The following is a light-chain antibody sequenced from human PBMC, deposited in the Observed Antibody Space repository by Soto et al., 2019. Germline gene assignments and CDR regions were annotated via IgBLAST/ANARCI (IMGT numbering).Light chain of an antibody. Sequence: SPGESATLSCMASQSVSNNYLAWYQQKPGQAPRLLIYGASNRATGIPDRFSGSGSGTDFTLTISRLETEDFAVYYCQQYGSSGTFGQGTKVDIK. CDR1: QSVSNNY. J-gene: IGKJ1*01. CDR3: QQYGSSGT. V-gene: IGKV3-20*01. CDR2: GAS.